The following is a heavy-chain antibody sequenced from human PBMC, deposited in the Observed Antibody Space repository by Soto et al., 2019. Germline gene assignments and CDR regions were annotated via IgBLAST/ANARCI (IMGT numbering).Heavy chain of an antibody. CDR1: GFTFSSYE. CDR3: ARVAYCSGGSCYLYDAFDI. Sequence: HPGGSLRLSCAASGFTFSSYEMNWVRQAPGKGLEWVSYISSSGSTIYYADSVKGRFTISRDNAKNSLYLQMNSLRAEDTAVYYCARVAYCSGGSCYLYDAFDIWGQGTMVTVSS. V-gene: IGHV3-48*03. CDR2: ISSSGSTI. D-gene: IGHD2-15*01. J-gene: IGHJ3*02.